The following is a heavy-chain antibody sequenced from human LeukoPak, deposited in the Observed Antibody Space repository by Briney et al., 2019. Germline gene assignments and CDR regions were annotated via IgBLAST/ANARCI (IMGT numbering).Heavy chain of an antibody. Sequence: SSEPLSLTCTVSGGSIGTYYWSWIRQPPGKGLEWIGFIYYSGSTNYNPSLKSRVTISIDTSKNQFSLKLTSVTASDTAGYYCARGFDTEQQLEVFAYWGQGTLVSVSS. J-gene: IGHJ4*02. V-gene: IGHV4-59*01. CDR3: ARGFDTEQQLEVFAY. D-gene: IGHD1-1*01. CDR1: GGSIGTYY. CDR2: IYYSGST.